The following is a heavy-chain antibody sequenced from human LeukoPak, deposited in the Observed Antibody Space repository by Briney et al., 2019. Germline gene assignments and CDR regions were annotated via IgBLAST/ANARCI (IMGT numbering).Heavy chain of an antibody. Sequence: SETLSLTCAVYGGSFGGYYWSWIRQPPGKGLDWIGEINHSGSTNYNPSLKSRVTISVDTSKNQFSLKLSSVTAADTAVYYCARARRGYNYRGNWFDPWGQGTLVTVSS. V-gene: IGHV4-34*01. D-gene: IGHD5-18*01. CDR1: GGSFGGYY. J-gene: IGHJ5*02. CDR2: INHSGST. CDR3: ARARRGYNYRGNWFDP.